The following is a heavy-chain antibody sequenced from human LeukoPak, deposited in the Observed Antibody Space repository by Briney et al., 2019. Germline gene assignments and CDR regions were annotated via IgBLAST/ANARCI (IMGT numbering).Heavy chain of an antibody. CDR3: AKVNNYDDY. V-gene: IGHV3-30*18. CDR1: GFTFSTFG. J-gene: IGHJ4*02. D-gene: IGHD1/OR15-1a*01. CDR2: ISHDGNNE. Sequence: GGSLRLSCAASGFTFSTFGIHWVRQAPGKGLEWVAAISHDGNNEYYTDSVKDRFTISRDNSKNMIYLQMNSLRGEDSAVYYCAKVNNYDDYWGQGTLVTVSS.